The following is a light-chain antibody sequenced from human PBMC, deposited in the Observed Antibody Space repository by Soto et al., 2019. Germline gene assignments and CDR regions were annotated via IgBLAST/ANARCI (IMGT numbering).Light chain of an antibody. CDR1: SSDVGGYNY. J-gene: IGLJ2*01. CDR3: SSYTSSSTLLV. Sequence: VLTQPASVSGSPGQSITISCTGTSSDVGGYNYVSWYQQHPGKAPKLMIYEVSNRPSGVSNRFSGSKSGNTASLTISGLQAEDEADYYCSSYTSSSTLLVFGGGTKLTVL. CDR2: EVS. V-gene: IGLV2-14*01.